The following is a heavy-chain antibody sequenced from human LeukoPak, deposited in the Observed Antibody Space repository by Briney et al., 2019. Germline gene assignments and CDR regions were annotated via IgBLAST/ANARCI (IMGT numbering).Heavy chain of an antibody. Sequence: ASVKVSCKASGYIFTNYGISWVRQAPGQGLEWMGWISAYNGNTNYAQNLQGRVTMTTGTSTSTAYMELRSLRSDDTAVYYCARTDYGDYSYYFDYWGQGTLVTVSS. CDR3: ARTDYGDYSYYFDY. J-gene: IGHJ4*02. D-gene: IGHD4-17*01. CDR1: GYIFTNYG. CDR2: ISAYNGNT. V-gene: IGHV1-18*01.